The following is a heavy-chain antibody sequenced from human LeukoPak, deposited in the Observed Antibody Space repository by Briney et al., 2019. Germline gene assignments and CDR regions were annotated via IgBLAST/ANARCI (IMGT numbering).Heavy chain of an antibody. CDR1: GGYISSSSYY. CDR3: AREDYGGPSYFGC. J-gene: IGHJ4*02. V-gene: IGHV4-39*07. Sequence: KPSETLSLTCTVSGGYISSSSYYWGWIRQPPGKGLEGSGSIFYSGSTYYNPSLKCRVTISVDTSKNQFSLKLSSVTAADTAVYYCAREDYGGPSYFGCWGPGTLVTVAS. CDR2: IFYSGST. D-gene: IGHD4-23*01.